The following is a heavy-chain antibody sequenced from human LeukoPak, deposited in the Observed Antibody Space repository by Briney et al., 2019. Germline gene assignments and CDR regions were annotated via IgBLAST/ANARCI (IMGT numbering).Heavy chain of an antibody. D-gene: IGHD6-13*01. J-gene: IGHJ5*01. CDR1: GGSFSGSY. CDR3: ARGGIAAASDWCDP. V-gene: IGHV4-34*01. CDR2: INHSGST. Sequence: SETLSLTCAVYGGSFSGSYWRWFRQSPGKGLEWIGEINHSGSTNYNPSLKSPVTISVDTSKNQFSRKLSSVTAADTAVYYCARGGIAAASDWCDPWGQGILVTVSS.